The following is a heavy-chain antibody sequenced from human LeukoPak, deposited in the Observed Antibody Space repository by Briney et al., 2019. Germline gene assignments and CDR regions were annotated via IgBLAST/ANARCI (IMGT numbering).Heavy chain of an antibody. V-gene: IGHV3-48*03. J-gene: IGHJ4*02. D-gene: IGHD4-17*01. CDR2: ISSSGSTI. CDR1: GFTFDDYG. CDR3: AREYGDYSFDY. Sequence: PGGSLRLSCAASGFTFDDYGMNWVRQAPGKGLEWVSYISSSGSTIYYADSVKGRFTISRDNAKNSLYLQMNSLRAEDTAVYYCAREYGDYSFDYWGQGTLVTVSS.